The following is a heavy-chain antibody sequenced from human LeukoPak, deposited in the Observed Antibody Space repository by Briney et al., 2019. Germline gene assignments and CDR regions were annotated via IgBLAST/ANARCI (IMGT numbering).Heavy chain of an antibody. CDR3: AREDALDLFDGHFDY. CDR1: GDSVSSNSAA. CDR2: TYYRSKWYN. V-gene: IGHV6-1*01. D-gene: IGHD3-10*02. Sequence: SQTLSLTCAISGDSVSSNSAAWNWIRQSLSRGLEWLGRTYYRSKWYNDYAVSVKSRITINPDTSKNQFSLQLNSVTPEDTAVYYCAREDALDLFDGHFDYWGQGTLVTVSS. J-gene: IGHJ4*02.